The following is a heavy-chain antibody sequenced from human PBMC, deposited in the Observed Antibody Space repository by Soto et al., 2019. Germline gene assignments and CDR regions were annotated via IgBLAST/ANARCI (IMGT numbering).Heavy chain of an antibody. V-gene: IGHV4-34*01. CDR3: ARGWGRIFDY. D-gene: IGHD7-27*01. CDR2: INHSGST. CDR1: GGSFSGYY. Sequence: QVQLQQWGAGLLKPSETLSLTCAVYGGSFSGYYWSWIRQPPGKGLEWIGEINHSGSTNYNPSLXSXVXIXXDTSKNHFSLKLSSVTAADTAVYYCARGWGRIFDYWGQGTLVTVSS. J-gene: IGHJ4*02.